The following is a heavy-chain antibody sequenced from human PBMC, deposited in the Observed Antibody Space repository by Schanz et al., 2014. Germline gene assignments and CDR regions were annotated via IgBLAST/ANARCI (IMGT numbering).Heavy chain of an antibody. J-gene: IGHJ4*02. D-gene: IGHD3-22*01. CDR3: AKSYDTSGYSGFDY. CDR2: IRYDGSKI. Sequence: QVQLVESGGGVVQPGRSLRLSCAAFGFTFSNFGLHWVRQAPGKGMEWVAFIRYDGSKIYYADSVKGRFTISRDNSKNTLYLQMNSLRTEDTAVYFCAKSYDTSGYSGFDYWGQGTLVTVSS. CDR1: GFTFSNFG. V-gene: IGHV3-30*02.